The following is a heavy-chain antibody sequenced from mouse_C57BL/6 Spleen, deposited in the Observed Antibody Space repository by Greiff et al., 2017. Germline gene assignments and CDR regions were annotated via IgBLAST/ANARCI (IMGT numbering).Heavy chain of an antibody. CDR1: GYTFTSYG. D-gene: IGHD2-3*01. CDR2: IYPRSGNT. V-gene: IGHV1-81*01. Sequence: QVQLQQSGAELARPGASVKLSCKASGYTFTSYGISWVKQRTGQGLEWIGEIYPRSGNTYYNEKFKGKATLTADKSSSTAYMELRSLTSEDSAVYFCARGDGYSDYYAMDYWGQGTSVTVSS. J-gene: IGHJ4*01. CDR3: ARGDGYSDYYAMDY.